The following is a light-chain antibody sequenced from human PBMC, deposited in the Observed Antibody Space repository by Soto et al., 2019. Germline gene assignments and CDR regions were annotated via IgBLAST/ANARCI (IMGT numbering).Light chain of an antibody. CDR2: DAS. CDR1: QSISSW. V-gene: IGKV1-5*01. Sequence: DIQMTQSPSTLSASVGDRVTINCRASQSISSWLAWYQQKPGKAPKLLIYDASSLESGVPSRFSGSGSGTEFTLTISSLQPDDFATYYCQQYNSYSPWTFGQGTKV. J-gene: IGKJ1*01. CDR3: QQYNSYSPWT.